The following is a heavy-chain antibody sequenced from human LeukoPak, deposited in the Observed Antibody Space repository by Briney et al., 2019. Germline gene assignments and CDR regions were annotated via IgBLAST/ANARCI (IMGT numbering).Heavy chain of an antibody. D-gene: IGHD1-26*01. Sequence: SETLSLTCAVYGGSFSGYYWSWIRQPPGKGLEWIGYIYYSGSTNYNPSLKSRVTISVDTSKNQFSLKLSSVTAADTAVYYCAIVGATDWFDPWGQGTLVTVSS. V-gene: IGHV4-59*12. CDR1: GGSFSGYY. CDR3: AIVGATDWFDP. CDR2: IYYSGST. J-gene: IGHJ5*02.